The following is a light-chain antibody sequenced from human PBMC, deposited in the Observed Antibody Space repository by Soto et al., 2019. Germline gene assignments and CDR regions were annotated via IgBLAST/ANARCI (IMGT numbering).Light chain of an antibody. Sequence: EIVMTQSPGTLSLSPGERATISCRASQVIGSRYLAWYHQKSGQAPRLLIYGTSSRATGIPDRFSGSGFGTEFTLTISRLEPEDFAVYYCHQYVSSPWTFGQGTKVDIK. CDR3: HQYVSSPWT. CDR2: GTS. CDR1: QVIGSRY. J-gene: IGKJ1*01. V-gene: IGKV3-20*01.